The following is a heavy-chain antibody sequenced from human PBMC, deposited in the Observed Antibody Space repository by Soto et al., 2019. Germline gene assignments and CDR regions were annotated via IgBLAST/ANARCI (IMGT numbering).Heavy chain of an antibody. CDR3: ARHGPVTHGTLVPAPYHFDY. Sequence: PSETLSLTCAVSGGSISSSNWWSWVRQPPGKGLEWIGEIYHSGSTNYNPSLKSRVTISVDKSKNQFSLKLSSVTAADTAVYYCARHGPVTHGTLVPAPYHFDYWGQGTLVTVSS. CDR1: GGSISSSNW. CDR2: IYHSGST. V-gene: IGHV4-4*02. D-gene: IGHD2-2*01. J-gene: IGHJ4*02.